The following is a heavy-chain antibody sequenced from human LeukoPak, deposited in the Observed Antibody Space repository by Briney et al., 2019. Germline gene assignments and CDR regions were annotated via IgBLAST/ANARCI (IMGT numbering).Heavy chain of an antibody. J-gene: IGHJ4*02. CDR1: GFTFSSYR. Sequence: GGSLRLSCAASGFTFSSYRMNWVRQPPRKGLEWVSYISSSSSTIYYADSVKSRFTISRDNAKNSLYLQMNSLRAEDTAVYYCAREGGYGDYASGYWGQGTLVTVSS. V-gene: IGHV3-48*01. CDR3: AREGGYGDYASGY. CDR2: ISSSSSTI. D-gene: IGHD4-17*01.